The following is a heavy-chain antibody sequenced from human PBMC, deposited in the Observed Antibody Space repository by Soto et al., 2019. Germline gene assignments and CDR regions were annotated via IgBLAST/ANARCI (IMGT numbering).Heavy chain of an antibody. CDR1: GFTFNDYT. V-gene: IGHV3-49*04. Sequence: GGSLRLSCTASGFTFNDYTLSWVRQAPGKGLEWVGFIRSKAYGGTTEYAASVKGKFTISRDDSKSIAYLQMNSLKTEDTAVYYCTAGKLYPSLDFDYWGQGTLVTVSS. D-gene: IGHD2-8*01. CDR2: IRSKAYGGTT. CDR3: TAGKLYPSLDFDY. J-gene: IGHJ4*02.